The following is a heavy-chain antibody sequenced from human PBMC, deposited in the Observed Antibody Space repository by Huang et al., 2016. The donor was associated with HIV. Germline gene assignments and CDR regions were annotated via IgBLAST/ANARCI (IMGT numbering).Heavy chain of an antibody. Sequence: QVQLVQSGAEVKKPGASVKVSCKAYGYTFITFDISWVRQAPGQGLEGMGMINPANGNTNHSQKCEGRLNLTTETSTDTAYLVLRSLKSDDTAVYFCARDRSGSYGYWGQGTLVTVSS. CDR3: ARDRSGSYGY. CDR1: GYTFITFD. CDR2: INPANGNT. V-gene: IGHV1-18*01. D-gene: IGHD1-26*01. J-gene: IGHJ4*02.